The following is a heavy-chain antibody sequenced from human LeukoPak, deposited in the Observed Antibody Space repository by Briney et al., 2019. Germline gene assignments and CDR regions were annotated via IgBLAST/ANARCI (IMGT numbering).Heavy chain of an antibody. Sequence: PGGSLRLSCAASGFTFSSYAMHWVRQAPGKGLEWVAVISYDGSNKYYADSVKGRFTISRDNSKNTLYLQMNSLRAEDTAVYYCARGGTRYSSSWYYFDYWGQGTLVTVSS. CDR1: GFTFSSYA. V-gene: IGHV3-30*01. J-gene: IGHJ4*02. CDR3: ARGGTRYSSSWYYFDY. CDR2: ISYDGSNK. D-gene: IGHD6-13*01.